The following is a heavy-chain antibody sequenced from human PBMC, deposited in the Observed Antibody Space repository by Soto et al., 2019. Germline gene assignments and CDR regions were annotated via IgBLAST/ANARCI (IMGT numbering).Heavy chain of an antibody. D-gene: IGHD3-22*01. J-gene: IGHJ4*02. CDR3: ARDRLRGYDSSGFYS. CDR1: GYSFSSYG. V-gene: IGHV1-18*01. Sequence: QVQLEQSGAELRKPGASVKVSCKASGYSFSSYGMKWVRQAPGQGLEWMGWINPNNGNRNYSQKFEDRVTMTKATSTTKVFLELRSLKSDDTAIYYCARDRLRGYDSSGFYSWGQRTLVTVSS. CDR2: INPNNGNR.